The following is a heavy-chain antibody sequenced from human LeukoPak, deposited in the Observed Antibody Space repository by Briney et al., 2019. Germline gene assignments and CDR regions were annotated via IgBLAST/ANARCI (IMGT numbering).Heavy chain of an antibody. D-gene: IGHD2-2*01. V-gene: IGHV1-46*01. CDR2: INPTSGSS. J-gene: IGHJ4*02. CDR3: ARERGYCSGSACYGSDY. Sequence: ASVKVSCKASGYTFTTFYIHWVRQAPAQGLEWMGKINPTSGSSTYPQEFQGRVTMPRDTSTSTLYMELSSLRSDDAAVYFCARERGYCSGSACYGSDYWGQGTLVTVSS. CDR1: GYTFTTFY.